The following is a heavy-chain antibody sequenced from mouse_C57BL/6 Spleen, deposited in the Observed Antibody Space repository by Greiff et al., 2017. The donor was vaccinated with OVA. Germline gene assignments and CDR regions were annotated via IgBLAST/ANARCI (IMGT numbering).Heavy chain of an antibody. CDR1: GFTFTDYY. CDR3: ARLEIGSNGNPTWFAY. Sequence: EVMLVESGGGLVQPGGSLSLSCAASGFTFTDYYMSWVRQPPGKALEWLGFIRNKANGYTTEYSASVKGRFTISRDNSQSILYLQMNGLRAEDSATYYCARLEIGSNGNPTWFAYWGQGTLVTVSA. J-gene: IGHJ3*01. D-gene: IGHD2-1*01. CDR2: IRNKANGYTT. V-gene: IGHV7-3*01.